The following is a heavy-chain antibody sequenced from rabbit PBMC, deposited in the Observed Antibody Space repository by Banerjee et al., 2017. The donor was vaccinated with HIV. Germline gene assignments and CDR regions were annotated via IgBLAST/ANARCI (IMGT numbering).Heavy chain of an antibody. CDR2: IGTGSGST. CDR3: ARGLDGYGYATSRLDL. D-gene: IGHD6-1*01. J-gene: IGHJ6*01. V-gene: IGHV1S40*01. CDR1: GFSFSSGYY. Sequence: QQLVESGGGLVKPGASLTLTCKASGFSFSSGYYMCWVRQAPGKGLEWIGCIGTGSGSTWYASWAKGRFTISKTSSTTVTLQMTSLTAADTATYFCARGLDGYGYATSRLDLWGPGTLVTVS.